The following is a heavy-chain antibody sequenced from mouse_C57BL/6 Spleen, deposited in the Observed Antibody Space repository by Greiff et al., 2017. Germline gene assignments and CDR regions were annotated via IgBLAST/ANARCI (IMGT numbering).Heavy chain of an antibody. J-gene: IGHJ1*03. CDR2: ISSGGSYT. D-gene: IGHD1-1*01. CDR1: GFTFSSYG. CDR3: ARLFYCGSSYVWYFGV. Sequence: EVMLVESGGDLVKPGGSLKLSCAASGFTFSSYGMSWVRQTPDKRLEWVATISSGGSYTYYPDSVKGRFTISRDNAKNTLYLQMSSLKSEDTAMYYCARLFYCGSSYVWYFGVWGTGTTVTVSS. V-gene: IGHV5-6*01.